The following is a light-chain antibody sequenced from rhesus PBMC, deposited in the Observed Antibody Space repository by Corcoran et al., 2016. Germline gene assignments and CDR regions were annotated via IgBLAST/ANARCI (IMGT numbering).Light chain of an antibody. CDR1: QVISSW. V-gene: IGKV1-18*01. CDR3: QQGYNDFPT. J-gene: IGKJ1*01. Sequence: DIQMPQSPSSLSASVGDTVTITCRASQVISSWLDWYQQKPGQAPKLLIYTASSLQSGVPSRFSGSGSGTDYTLTISSLQPEDVATYYGQQGYNDFPTFGPGTKV. CDR2: TAS.